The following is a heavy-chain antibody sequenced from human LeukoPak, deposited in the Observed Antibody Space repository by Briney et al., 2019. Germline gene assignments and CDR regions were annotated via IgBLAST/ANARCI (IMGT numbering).Heavy chain of an antibody. V-gene: IGHV3-23*01. D-gene: IGHD3-22*01. CDR2: ISGNAVST. CDR1: GFTFNSFA. J-gene: IGHJ3*02. CDR3: AKEQITMIVVVIGSDAFDI. Sequence: TGGSLRLSCAASGFTFNSFAMSWVRQAPGKGLEWVSTISGNAVSTYYADSVKGRFTISRDNSKNTLYLQMNSLRAEDTAVYYCAKEQITMIVVVIGSDAFDIWGQGTMVTVSS.